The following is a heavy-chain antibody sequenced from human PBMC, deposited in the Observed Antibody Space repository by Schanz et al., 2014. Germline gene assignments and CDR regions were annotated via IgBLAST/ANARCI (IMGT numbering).Heavy chain of an antibody. D-gene: IGHD3-9*01. J-gene: IGHJ5*02. CDR2: ISGSGGSA. V-gene: IGHV3-23*01. Sequence: EVQLLESGGGLVQPGGSLRLSCAASGFTFTNYAMTWVRQAPGKGLEWVSGISGSGGSAYDADSVKGRFTISRDNSKNTLYLQTNSLRVEDTAVYYCAKDHAGSDILTALGTWGQGTLVTVSS. CDR1: GFTFTNYA. CDR3: AKDHAGSDILTALGT.